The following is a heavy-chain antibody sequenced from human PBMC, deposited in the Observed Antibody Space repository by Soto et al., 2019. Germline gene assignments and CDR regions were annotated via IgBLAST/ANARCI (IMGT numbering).Heavy chain of an antibody. V-gene: IGHV1-2*02. J-gene: IGHJ5*02. CDR2: INCNNGGA. CDR3: AREGGSQPRQPSDSWFDT. D-gene: IGHD1-1*01. Sequence: QVQLVQSGPEVKKPGASVKVSCKTSGYPFVDYHIHWVRQAPGQGLEFIGWINCNNGGAGSAQHFQGRVTVTRDTSLAKADTELTNLTPDDTAVYYCAREGGSQPRQPSDSWFDTWGQGTLVSVSS. CDR1: GYPFVDYH.